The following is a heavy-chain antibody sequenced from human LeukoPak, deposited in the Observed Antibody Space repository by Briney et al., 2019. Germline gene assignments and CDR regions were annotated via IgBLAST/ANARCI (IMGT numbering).Heavy chain of an antibody. CDR2: ISGSGGST. CDR3: AKRVVPEV. V-gene: IGHV3-23*01. CDR1: GFTFSTYA. Sequence: GGSLRLSCAASGFTFSTYAMSWVRQAPGKGLEWVSGISGSGGSTFYADPVKGRLTISRDNSKNTLYLQMNSLRVEDTGVYYCAKRVVPEVWGQGTTVTVSS. J-gene: IGHJ6*02.